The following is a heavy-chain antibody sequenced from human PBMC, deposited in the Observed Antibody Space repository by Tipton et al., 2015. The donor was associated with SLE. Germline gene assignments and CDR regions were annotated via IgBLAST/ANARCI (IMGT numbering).Heavy chain of an antibody. D-gene: IGHD3-10*01. V-gene: IGHV4-61*01. CDR3: ARIQVLYYYGSGSYVFDI. CDR1: GDSFSSGSSS. J-gene: IGHJ4*02. Sequence: TLSLTCTVSGDSFSSGSSSWNWVRQAPGKGLEWIGEISHTGSPNYNPSLKSRVTISIDTSKNHFSLTLNSVIAADTAVYFCARIQVLYYYGSGSYVFDIWGQGSLVTVSS. CDR2: ISHTGSP.